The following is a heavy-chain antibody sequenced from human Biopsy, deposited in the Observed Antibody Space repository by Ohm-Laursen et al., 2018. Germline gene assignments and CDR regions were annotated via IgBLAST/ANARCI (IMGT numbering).Heavy chain of an antibody. V-gene: IGHV4-39*01. CDR2: IFYSGII. J-gene: IGHJ5*02. CDR3: ARHPTGFWFDP. CDR1: GGSVSSNTNY. Sequence: TLSLTCTVSGGSVSSNTNYWAWIRQPPGEGLEWIGSIFYSGIIYYNPSLKSRVSISVDTSKNQFSLNLNSVTAADTAVYYCARHPTGFWFDPWGQGTLVIVSS.